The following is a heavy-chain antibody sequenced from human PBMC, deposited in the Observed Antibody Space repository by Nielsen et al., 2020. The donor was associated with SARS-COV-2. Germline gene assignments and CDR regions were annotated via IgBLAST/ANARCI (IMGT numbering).Heavy chain of an antibody. CDR2: IYYSGST. CDR1: GGAIGSGRYY. V-gene: IGHV4-31*03. Sequence: SETLSLTCTLSGGAIGSGRYYRSWIRKHPRKALKWIGYIYYSGSTYYNPSLKSRVTISVDTSKNQFSLKLSSVTAADTAVYYCARDRGITIFGVVINDAFDIWGQWTMVTVSS. CDR3: ARDRGITIFGVVINDAFDI. D-gene: IGHD3-3*01. J-gene: IGHJ3*02.